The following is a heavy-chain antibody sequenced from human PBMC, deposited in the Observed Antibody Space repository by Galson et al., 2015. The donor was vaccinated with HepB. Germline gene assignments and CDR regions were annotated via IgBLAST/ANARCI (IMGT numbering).Heavy chain of an antibody. Sequence: CAISGDSVSSNSAAWNWIRQSPSRGLEWLGRTYYRSKWYNDYAVSVKSRITINPDTSKNQFSLQLNSVTPEDTAVYYCARASSSGWYWGFAGFDPWGQGTLVTVSS. J-gene: IGHJ5*02. D-gene: IGHD6-19*01. V-gene: IGHV6-1*01. CDR3: ARASSSGWYWGFAGFDP. CDR2: TYYRSKWYN. CDR1: GDSVSSNSAA.